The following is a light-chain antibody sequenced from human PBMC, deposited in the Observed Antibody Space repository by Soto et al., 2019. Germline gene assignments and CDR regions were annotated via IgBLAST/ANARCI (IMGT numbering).Light chain of an antibody. CDR1: RSNVGSNY. J-gene: IGLJ3*02. CDR2: WDG. CDR3: AAWDDSLSGVV. Sequence: QSVLTQPPSASGTPGQRVTISCSGSRSNVGSNYVYWYQQVPGTAPILLMHWDGQRPSGVPDRFSGSKSGTSASLAISGLRSEDEADYYCAAWDDSLSGVVFGGGTKVTVL. V-gene: IGLV1-47*01.